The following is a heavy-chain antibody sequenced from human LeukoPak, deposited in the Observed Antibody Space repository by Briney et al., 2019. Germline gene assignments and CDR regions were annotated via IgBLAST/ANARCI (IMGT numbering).Heavy chain of an antibody. CDR3: AKVMTRTMVRGVPPSDY. V-gene: IGHV3-23*01. CDR1: GFTFSSYA. CDR2: ISGSGGST. J-gene: IGHJ4*02. Sequence: PGGSLRLSCAASGFTFSSYAMSWVRQAPGKGLERVSAISGSGGSTYYADSVKGRFTISRDNSKNTLYLQMNSLRAEDTAVYHCAKVMTRTMVRGVPPSDYWGQGTLVTVSS. D-gene: IGHD3-10*01.